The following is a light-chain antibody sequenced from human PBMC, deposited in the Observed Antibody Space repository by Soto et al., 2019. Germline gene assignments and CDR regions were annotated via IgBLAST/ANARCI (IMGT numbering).Light chain of an antibody. CDR1: SSDVGGYNY. CDR2: EVT. Sequence: QSVLTQPASVSGSPGQSITISCTGTSSDVGGYNYVSWYKQHPGKAPKLMIYEVTNRPSGVSNRSSGSKSGNTASLTISGLQAEDEADYYCSSYTSSSTLYVFGTGTKVTV. CDR3: SSYTSSSTLYV. V-gene: IGLV2-14*01. J-gene: IGLJ1*01.